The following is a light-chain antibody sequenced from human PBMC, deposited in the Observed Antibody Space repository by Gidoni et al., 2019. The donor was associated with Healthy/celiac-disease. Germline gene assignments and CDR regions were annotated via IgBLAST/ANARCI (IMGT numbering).Light chain of an antibody. J-gene: IGLJ2*01. CDR2: GNS. V-gene: IGLV1-40*01. Sequence: QSVLTQPPSVSGAPGQRVTISCTGSSSTIGAGYAVHWYQQLPGTAPKILIYGNSKRPAGVPDRFSGSKSGTSAALAITGLQAEDEADYYCQSYDSSLSGSGVFGGGTKLTVL. CDR3: QSYDSSLSGSGV. CDR1: SSTIGAGYA.